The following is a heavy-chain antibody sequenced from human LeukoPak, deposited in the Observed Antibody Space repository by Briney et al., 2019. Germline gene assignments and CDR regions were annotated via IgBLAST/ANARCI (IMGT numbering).Heavy chain of an antibody. D-gene: IGHD4-17*01. V-gene: IGHV4-4*07. CDR1: GGSLSSYF. CDR2: IYTSGST. CDR3: AREPTVKDYFDY. J-gene: IGHJ4*02. Sequence: ETLSLTRTVSGGSLSSYFWSWIRQPAGKGPEWIGRIYTSGSTNYNPSRKSRVTMSVDTSKNQFSLKLSSVTAADTAVYYCAREPTVKDYFDYWGQGTLVTVSS.